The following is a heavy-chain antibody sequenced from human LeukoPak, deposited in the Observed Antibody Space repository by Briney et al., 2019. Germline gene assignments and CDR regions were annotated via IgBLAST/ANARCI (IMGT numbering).Heavy chain of an antibody. J-gene: IGHJ4*02. CDR1: GYTFTSYD. CDR2: MNPNSGNT. D-gene: IGHD5-18*01. CDR3: ARELPSYGLDY. V-gene: IGHV1-8*01. Sequence: GASVKVSCKASGYTFTSYDINWVGQATGQGLEWMGWMNPNSGNTGYAQKFQGRATMTRNTSISTAYLELSSLRSEDTAVYYCARELPSYGLDYWGQGTLVTVSS.